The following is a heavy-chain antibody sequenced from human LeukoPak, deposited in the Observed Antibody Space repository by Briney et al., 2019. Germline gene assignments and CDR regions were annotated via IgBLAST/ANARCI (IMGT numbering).Heavy chain of an antibody. V-gene: IGHV3-30*18. CDR1: GFTFSSYG. D-gene: IGHD2-2*01. CDR2: ISYDGSNK. Sequence: GGSLRLSCAASGFTFSSYGMHWVRQAPGKGLEWVAVISYDGSNKYYADSVKGRFTISRDNSKDTLYLQMNSLRAEDTAIYFCAKDEAWRPAADWGQGTLVTVSS. CDR3: AKDEAWRPAAD. J-gene: IGHJ4*02.